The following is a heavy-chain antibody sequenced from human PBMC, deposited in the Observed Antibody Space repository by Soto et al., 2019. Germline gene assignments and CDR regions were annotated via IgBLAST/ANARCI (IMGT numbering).Heavy chain of an antibody. D-gene: IGHD2-21*02. CDR2: ISGSGGST. J-gene: IGHJ4*02. V-gene: IGHV3-23*01. CDR1: GFTFSSYA. Sequence: EVQLLESGGGLVQPGGSLRLSCAASGFTFSSYAMSWVRQAPGKGLEWVSAISGSGGSTYYADSVKGRFTISRDNSKNTLYLQMSSLRAEDTAVYYCAKDRDRGIVVVTASTDYWGQGTLVTVSS. CDR3: AKDRDRGIVVVTASTDY.